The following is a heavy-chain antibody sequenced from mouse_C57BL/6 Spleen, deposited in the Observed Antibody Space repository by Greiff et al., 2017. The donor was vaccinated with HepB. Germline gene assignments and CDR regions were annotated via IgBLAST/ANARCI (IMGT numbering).Heavy chain of an antibody. V-gene: IGHV1-55*01. CDR3: ARGTTVVAHYAIDY. D-gene: IGHD1-1*01. CDR1: GYTFTSYW. J-gene: IGHJ4*01. Sequence: VQLQQPGAELVKPGASVKMSCKASGYTFTSYWITGVKQRPGQGLEWIGDIYPGSGSTNYNEKFKSKATLTVDTSSSTAYMQLSSLTSEDSAVYYDARGTTVVAHYAIDYWGQGTSVTVSS. CDR2: IYPGSGST.